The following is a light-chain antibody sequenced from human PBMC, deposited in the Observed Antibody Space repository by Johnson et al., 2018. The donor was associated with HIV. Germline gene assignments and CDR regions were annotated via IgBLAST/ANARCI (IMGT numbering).Light chain of an antibody. J-gene: IGLJ1*01. CDR2: DNN. Sequence: QSVLTQPPSVSAAPGQKVTISCSGSSSNIGNNYVSWYQQLPGRAPKLLIYDNNKRPSGIPDRFSGPKSGTSATLGITGLQTGDEADYYCGTWDSSLRVGFFGTGTKVTVL. CDR3: GTWDSSLRVGF. CDR1: SSNIGNNY. V-gene: IGLV1-51*01.